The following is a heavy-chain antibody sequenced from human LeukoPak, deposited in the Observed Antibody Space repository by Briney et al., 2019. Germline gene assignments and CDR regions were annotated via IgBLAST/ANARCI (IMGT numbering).Heavy chain of an antibody. Sequence: SETLSLTCTVSGGSISSGDYYWSWIRQPPGKGLEWIGYIYYSGSTYYNPSLKSRVTISVDTSKNQFSLKLSSVTAADTAVYYCARDVSYYSVAFDIWAKGTMATV. J-gene: IGHJ3*02. V-gene: IGHV4-30-4*08. CDR2: IYYSGST. D-gene: IGHD3-10*02. CDR1: GGSISSGDYY. CDR3: ARDVSYYSVAFDI.